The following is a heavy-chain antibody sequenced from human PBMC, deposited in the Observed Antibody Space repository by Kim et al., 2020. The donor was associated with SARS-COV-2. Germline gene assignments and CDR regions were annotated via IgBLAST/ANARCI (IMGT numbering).Heavy chain of an antibody. CDR2: ISSGGGSQ. CDR3: ARAAPGYQLLYGDF. Sequence: GGSLRLSCVASGFTFSTYEMNWVRQAPGKGLEWVSWISSGGGSQYYADSVKGRFTISRDNTKNSLFLQMNSLRVEDTAVYYCARAAPGYQLLYGDFWGQGTLVTVSS. CDR1: GFTFSTYE. D-gene: IGHD2-2*02. V-gene: IGHV3-48*03. J-gene: IGHJ4*02.